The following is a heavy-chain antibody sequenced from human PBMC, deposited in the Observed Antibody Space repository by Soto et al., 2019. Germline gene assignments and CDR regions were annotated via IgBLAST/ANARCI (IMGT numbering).Heavy chain of an antibody. CDR3: ARGTSTFYCSGGSCYSGGYYFDY. CDR2: ISAYNGNT. Sequence: ASVKVFCKASGYTFTSYGISWVRQAPGQGLEWMGWISAYNGNTNYAQKLQGRVTMTTDTSTSTAYMELRSLRSDDTAVYYCARGTSTFYCSGGSCYSGGYYFDYWGQGTLVTVSS. V-gene: IGHV1-18*01. CDR1: GYTFTSYG. D-gene: IGHD2-15*01. J-gene: IGHJ4*02.